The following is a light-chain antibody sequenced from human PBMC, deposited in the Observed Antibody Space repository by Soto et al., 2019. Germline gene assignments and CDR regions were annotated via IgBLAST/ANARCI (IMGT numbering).Light chain of an antibody. V-gene: IGKV1-9*01. CDR1: QGISSY. CDR3: QQLNNYPFT. Sequence: DIQLTQSPSFLSASVGDRVTITCRASQGISSYLAWYQQKPGNAPNLLIYAASTLQSGVPSRFSGSGSGTEFTLTISSLQPEDFATYYCQQLNNYPFTFGPGTKVDIK. CDR2: AAS. J-gene: IGKJ3*01.